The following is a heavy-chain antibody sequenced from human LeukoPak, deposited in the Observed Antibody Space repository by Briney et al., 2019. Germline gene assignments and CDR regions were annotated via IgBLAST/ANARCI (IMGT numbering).Heavy chain of an antibody. Sequence: SETLSLTCTVSGGSISSYSWSWIRQSPGKVLEWIGSFVTTARTYNPSFKSRVAMSLDTSKNQFSLSLKSLTTADSAIYYCARDTSVASGMQHWGQGTLVTVSS. CDR3: ARDTSVASGMQH. CDR2: FVTTAR. D-gene: IGHD6-19*01. CDR1: GGSISSYS. J-gene: IGHJ1*01. V-gene: IGHV4-59*01.